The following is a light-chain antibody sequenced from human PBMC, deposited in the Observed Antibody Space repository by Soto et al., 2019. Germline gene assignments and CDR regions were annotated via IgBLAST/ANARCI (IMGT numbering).Light chain of an antibody. V-gene: IGKV3-15*01. CDR1: QSVSSN. CDR2: GAS. CDR3: QQYNKWPPYT. J-gene: IGKJ2*01. Sequence: EIVMTQSPANLSVSPGERATLSCRASQSVSSNLAWYQQKPGQGPRLLIYGASTRATSIPARCSGSGSGTEVTLTINSLQSADFAVYYCQQYNKWPPYTFGQGTKLEIK.